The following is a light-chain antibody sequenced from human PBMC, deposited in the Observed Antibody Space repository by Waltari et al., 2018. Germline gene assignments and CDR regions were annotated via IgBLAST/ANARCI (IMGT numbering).Light chain of an antibody. CDR2: AAS. V-gene: IGKV1-39*01. CDR3: QQTYSHFRT. J-gene: IGKJ1*01. Sequence: DIRMTLSPPSLPASVGDSVTITCRASQGISSYLNWYQQKPGQAPKLLIYAASSLQSGVPSRFSGSGFGTDFTLTINSLQPEDFAVYFCQQTYSHFRTFGQGTKVDVK. CDR1: QGISSY.